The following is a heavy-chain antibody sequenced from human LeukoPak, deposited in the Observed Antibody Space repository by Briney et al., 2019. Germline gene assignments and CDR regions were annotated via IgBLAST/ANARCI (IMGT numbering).Heavy chain of an antibody. Sequence: GGSLRLSCAASGFTFTNYWMHWVRQGPGKGLVWVSRINFDGSSTRYADSVKGRFTISRDNAKNSLYLQMNSLRAEDTAVYYCARASSWLYDAFDIWGQGTMVTVSS. CDR3: ARASSWLYDAFDI. V-gene: IGHV3-74*01. D-gene: IGHD6-13*01. CDR2: INFDGSST. J-gene: IGHJ3*02. CDR1: GFTFTNYW.